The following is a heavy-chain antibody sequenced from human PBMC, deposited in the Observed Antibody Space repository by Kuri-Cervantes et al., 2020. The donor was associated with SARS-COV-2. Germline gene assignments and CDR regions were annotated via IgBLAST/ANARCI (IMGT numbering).Heavy chain of an antibody. CDR1: GGSFSGYY. V-gene: IGHV4-34*01. Sequence: SCAVYGGSFSGYYWSWIRQPPGKGLEWIGEINHSGSTNYNPSLKSRVTISVDTSKNQFSLKLSSVTAADTAVYYCARSFRRCSSTSCHAGFDPWGQGTLVTVSS. CDR3: ARSFRRCSSTSCHAGFDP. D-gene: IGHD2-2*01. J-gene: IGHJ5*02. CDR2: INHSGST.